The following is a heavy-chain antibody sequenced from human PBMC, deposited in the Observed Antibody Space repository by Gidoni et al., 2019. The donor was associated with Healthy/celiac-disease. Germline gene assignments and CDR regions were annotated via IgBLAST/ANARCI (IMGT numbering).Heavy chain of an antibody. Sequence: EVQLVESGGGLVQPGGSLKLSCAASGFTFRGSAMHWVRQASGKGLEWVGRIRSKADSYETAYAASVKGRFTISRDDSKNTAYLQMNSLKTEDTAVYYCASWYNRDSGGQYHLDYWGQGTLVTVSS. CDR3: ASWYNRDSGGQYHLDY. CDR2: IRSKADSYET. D-gene: IGHD1-1*01. V-gene: IGHV3-73*01. CDR1: GFTFRGSA. J-gene: IGHJ4*02.